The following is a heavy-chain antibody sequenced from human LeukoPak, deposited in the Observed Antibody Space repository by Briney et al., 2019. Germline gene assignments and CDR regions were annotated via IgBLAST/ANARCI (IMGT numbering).Heavy chain of an antibody. CDR2: IYPGDSDT. CDR3: ARRFGARGESADFDY. Sequence: PGESLQISCKGSGFSFTNYWIGWVRQPPGKRLEWMGIIYPGDSDTRYGPSFQGQVTISADKSISTAYLQWSSLKASDTAMYYCARRFGARGESADFDYWGQGTLVTVSS. CDR1: GFSFTNYW. J-gene: IGHJ4*02. V-gene: IGHV5-51*01. D-gene: IGHD3-10*01.